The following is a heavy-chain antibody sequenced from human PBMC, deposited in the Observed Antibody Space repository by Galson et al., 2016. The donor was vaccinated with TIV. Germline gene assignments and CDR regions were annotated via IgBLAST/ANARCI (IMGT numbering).Heavy chain of an antibody. CDR3: ARAVSSGDYAFDAFDV. J-gene: IGHJ3*01. Sequence: SLRLSCAASGFTFRAYTMNWVRQAPGKGLEWVSSISISGSHTYYTDSVKGRFTISRDNAQISLFLQLNRLRAEDTAVYYCARAVSSGDYAFDAFDVWGQGTVVAVSS. CDR2: ISISGSHT. CDR1: GFTFRAYT. D-gene: IGHD4-17*01. V-gene: IGHV3-21*06.